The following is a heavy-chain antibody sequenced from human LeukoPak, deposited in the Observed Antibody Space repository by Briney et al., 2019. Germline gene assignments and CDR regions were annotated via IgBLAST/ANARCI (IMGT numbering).Heavy chain of an antibody. D-gene: IGHD2-2*01. CDR1: GGSISSSDYY. CDR3: AREGIDCSSASCYAVFDY. Sequence: SETLSLTCTVSGGSISSSDYYWSWIRQPPGKGLEWIGYIYYSGSTDYNPSLESRVTISVDTSNNQFSLRLSSVTAADTAVYYCAREGIDCSSASCYAVFDYWGQGTLVTVSS. V-gene: IGHV4-30-4*08. J-gene: IGHJ4*02. CDR2: IYYSGST.